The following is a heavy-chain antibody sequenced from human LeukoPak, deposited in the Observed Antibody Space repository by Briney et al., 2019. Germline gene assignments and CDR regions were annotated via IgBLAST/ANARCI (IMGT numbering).Heavy chain of an antibody. CDR2: ISWNSGSI. CDR3: AKDMGAVAGTGFDY. D-gene: IGHD6-19*01. V-gene: IGHV3-9*01. J-gene: IGHJ4*02. Sequence: GGSLRLSCAASGFTFDDYAMHWVRQAPGKGLEWVSGISWNSGSIGYADSVKGRFTISRDNAKNSLHLQMNSLRAEDTALYYCAKDMGAVAGTGFDYWGQGTLVTVSS. CDR1: GFTFDDYA.